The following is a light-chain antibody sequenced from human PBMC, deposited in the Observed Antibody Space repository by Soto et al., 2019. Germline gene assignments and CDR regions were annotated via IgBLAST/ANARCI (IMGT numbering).Light chain of an antibody. Sequence: DIKMTQSPSTLSASVGDRVTITCRASQSISSWLAWYQQKPGKAPKLLIYDASSLESGVPSRFSGSGSGTEFTLTISSLQPDDFAPYYCQQYNSYSYTFGQGTKLEIK. CDR3: QQYNSYSYT. V-gene: IGKV1-5*01. CDR1: QSISSW. CDR2: DAS. J-gene: IGKJ2*01.